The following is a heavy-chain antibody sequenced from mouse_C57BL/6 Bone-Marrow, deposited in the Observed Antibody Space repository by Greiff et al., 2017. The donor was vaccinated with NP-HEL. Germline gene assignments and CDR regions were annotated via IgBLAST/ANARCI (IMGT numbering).Heavy chain of an antibody. CDR2: ISSGSSTI. D-gene: IGHD1-1*01. Sequence: EVQLVESGGGLVKPGGSLKLSCAASGFTFSDYGMHWVRQAPEKGLEWVAYISSGSSTIYYADTVKGRFTISRDNAKNTLFLQMTSLRSEDTAMYYCARPYYYGRSKQAGFAYWGKGTLVTVSA. V-gene: IGHV5-17*01. J-gene: IGHJ3*01. CDR3: ARPYYYGRSKQAGFAY. CDR1: GFTFSDYG.